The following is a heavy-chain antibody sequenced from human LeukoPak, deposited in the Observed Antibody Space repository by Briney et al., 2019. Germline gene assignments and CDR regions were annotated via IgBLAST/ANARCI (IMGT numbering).Heavy chain of an antibody. CDR2: IHYSGST. V-gene: IGHV4-59*08. Sequence: SETLSLTCTVSGGSISSYYWSWVRQPPGKGLEWIGYIHYSGSTNYNPSLKSRVTISVDTSKNQFSLKLSSVTAADTAVYYCASHVTPKNWFDPWGQGTLVTVSS. CDR3: ASHVTPKNWFDP. CDR1: GGSISSYY. J-gene: IGHJ5*02. D-gene: IGHD2-21*02.